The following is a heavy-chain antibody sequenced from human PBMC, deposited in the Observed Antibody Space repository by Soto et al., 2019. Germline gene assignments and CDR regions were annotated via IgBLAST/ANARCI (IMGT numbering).Heavy chain of an antibody. V-gene: IGHV3-33*01. Sequence: QVQLVESGGGVVQPGKSLRLSCAVSGFTLSTYGIHWVRQAPGKGLEWVAVIWNDGSNKYYADSVKGRFTISRDNSKNTVYLQMNSLRAYDTAVYYCASRSPALDYWGQGTLVTVSS. J-gene: IGHJ4*02. CDR1: GFTLSTYG. CDR3: ASRSPALDY. D-gene: IGHD2-2*01. CDR2: IWNDGSNK.